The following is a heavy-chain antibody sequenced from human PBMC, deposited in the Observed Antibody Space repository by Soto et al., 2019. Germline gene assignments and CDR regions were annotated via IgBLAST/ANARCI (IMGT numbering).Heavy chain of an antibody. CDR3: AHHQRVAVAGDFDY. CDR2: IYWDDDK. CDR1: GFSLSTSGVG. D-gene: IGHD6-19*01. J-gene: IGHJ4*02. Sequence: QITLKESGPPLVKPTQTLTLTCTFSGFSLSTSGVGVGWIRQPPGKALEWLALIYWDDDKRYSPSLKSRLTITKDTSKNQVVLTMTNMDPVDTATYYCAHHQRVAVAGDFDYWGQGTLVTVSS. V-gene: IGHV2-5*02.